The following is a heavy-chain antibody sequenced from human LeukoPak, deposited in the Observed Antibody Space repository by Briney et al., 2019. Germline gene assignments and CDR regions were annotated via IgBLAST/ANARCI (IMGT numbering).Heavy chain of an antibody. D-gene: IGHD5-12*01. CDR1: GFTFSSYS. Sequence: GGSLRLSCAASGFTFSSYSMNWVRQAPGKGLEWVSSISSSSSYIYYADSVKGRFTISRDNAKNSLYLQMNSLRAEDTAVYYCASGYRYIVATHDYWGQGTLVTVSS. J-gene: IGHJ4*02. V-gene: IGHV3-21*01. CDR3: ASGYRYIVATHDY. CDR2: ISSSSSYI.